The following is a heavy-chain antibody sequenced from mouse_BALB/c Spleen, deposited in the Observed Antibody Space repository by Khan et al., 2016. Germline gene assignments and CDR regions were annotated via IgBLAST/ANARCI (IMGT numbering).Heavy chain of an antibody. CDR3: ASYYGSSYAMDY. J-gene: IGHJ4*01. CDR2: INPSTGYT. CDR1: GYTFTSYW. V-gene: IGHV1-7*01. D-gene: IGHD1-1*01. Sequence: QVQLKEPGAELAKPGASVKMSCKASGYTFTSYWIHRVKQRPGQGLEWIGYINPSTGYTEYNQTYKDKDTLSADTSSSTAYRQLSSLTSGDTAVDYWASYYGSSYAMDYWGQGPSFTVSS.